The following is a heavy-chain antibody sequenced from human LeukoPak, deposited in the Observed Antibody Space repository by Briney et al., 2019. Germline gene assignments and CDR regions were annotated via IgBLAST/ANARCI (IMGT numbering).Heavy chain of an antibody. CDR2: IYSDGST. CDR3: AREKGRGVISPYYDC. V-gene: IGHV3-53*01. CDR1: GLTVRNNY. Sequence: GGSLRLSCAASGLTVRNNYMSWVRQSPGKGMEWVSVIYSDGSTYYEDSVKGRFTISRDTSKNTLSLQMSSLRVEDTAVYFCAREKGRGVISPYYDCWGQGTLVTVSS. J-gene: IGHJ4*02. D-gene: IGHD3-10*01.